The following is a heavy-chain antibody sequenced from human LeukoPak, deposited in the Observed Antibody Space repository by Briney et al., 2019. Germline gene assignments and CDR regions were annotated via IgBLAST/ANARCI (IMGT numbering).Heavy chain of an antibody. CDR3: ARDHDYYDSSGYPDY. D-gene: IGHD3-22*01. Sequence: GGSLRLSCAASGFTFSSYGMHWVRQAPGKGLEWVAVIWYDGSNKYYADSVKGRFTISRDNSKNTLYLQMNSLRAEDTAVYCCARDHDYYDSSGYPDYWGQGTLVTVSS. CDR1: GFTFSSYG. V-gene: IGHV3-33*01. J-gene: IGHJ4*02. CDR2: IWYDGSNK.